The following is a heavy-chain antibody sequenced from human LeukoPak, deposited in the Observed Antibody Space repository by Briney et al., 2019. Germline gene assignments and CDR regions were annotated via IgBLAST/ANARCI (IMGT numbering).Heavy chain of an antibody. CDR1: GYTFTSYG. V-gene: IGHV1-18*01. Sequence: ASVKVSCKAPGYTFTSYGISWVRQAPGQGLEWMGWISAYNGNTNYAQKLQGRVTMTTDTSTSTAYMELRSLRSDDTAVYYCARPRTYYYGSGLDYWGQGTLVTVSS. CDR2: ISAYNGNT. J-gene: IGHJ4*02. D-gene: IGHD3-10*01. CDR3: ARPRTYYYGSGLDY.